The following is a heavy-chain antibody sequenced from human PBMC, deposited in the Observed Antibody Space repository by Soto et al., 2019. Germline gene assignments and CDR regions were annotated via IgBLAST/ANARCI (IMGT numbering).Heavy chain of an antibody. CDR3: ARASDPIFGPTQKTNYGMDA. CDR1: GYTFTSYY. D-gene: IGHD3-3*01. V-gene: IGHV1-46*01. J-gene: IGHJ6*02. CDR2: INPSGGST. Sequence: GASVKVSCKASGYTFTSYYMHWVRQAPGQGLEWMGIINPSGGSTSYAQKFQGRVTMTRDTSTSTVYMELSSLRSEDTAVYYCARASDPIFGPTQKTNYGMDAWGQGTTVTVSS.